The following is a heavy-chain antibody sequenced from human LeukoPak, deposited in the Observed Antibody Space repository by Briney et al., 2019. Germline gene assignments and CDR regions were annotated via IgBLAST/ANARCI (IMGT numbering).Heavy chain of an antibody. V-gene: IGHV4-39*07. CDR2: IYYSGST. Sequence: SETLSLTCTVSGGSISSSSYYWGWIRQPPGKGLEWIGSIYYSGSTYYNPSLKSRVTISVDTSKNQFSLKLSSVTAADTAVYYCARDGAGGSFDIWGQGTMVTVSS. CDR3: ARDGAGGSFDI. D-gene: IGHD2-15*01. J-gene: IGHJ3*02. CDR1: GGSISSSSYY.